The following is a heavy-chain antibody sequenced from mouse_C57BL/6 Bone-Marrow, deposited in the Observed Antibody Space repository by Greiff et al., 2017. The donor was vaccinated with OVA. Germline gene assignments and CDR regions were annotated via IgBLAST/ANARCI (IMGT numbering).Heavy chain of an antibody. CDR2: IYPGSGNT. J-gene: IGHJ2*01. D-gene: IGHD2-10*01. V-gene: IGHV1-76*01. Sequence: VQLQESGAELVRPGASVKLSCKASGYTFTDYYINWVKQRPGQGLEWIARIYPGSGNTYYNEKFKGKATLTAEKSSSTAYMQLSSLTSEDSAVYFCARAYYGNFHCDYWGQGTTLTVSS. CDR3: ARAYYGNFHCDY. CDR1: GYTFTDYY.